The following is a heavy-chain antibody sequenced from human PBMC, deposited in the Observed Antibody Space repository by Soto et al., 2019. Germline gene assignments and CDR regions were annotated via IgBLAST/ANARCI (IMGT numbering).Heavy chain of an antibody. Sequence: QVQLQQWGAGLLKPSETLSLTCAVYGGSFSGYYWSWIRQPPGKGLEWIGEINHSGSTNYNPSLKSRLTISVDTSKNQFSLKLSSVTAADTAVYYCAFEVPAATDWFDPWGQGTLVTVSS. CDR3: AFEVPAATDWFDP. CDR2: INHSGST. CDR1: GGSFSGYY. V-gene: IGHV4-34*01. D-gene: IGHD2-2*01. J-gene: IGHJ5*02.